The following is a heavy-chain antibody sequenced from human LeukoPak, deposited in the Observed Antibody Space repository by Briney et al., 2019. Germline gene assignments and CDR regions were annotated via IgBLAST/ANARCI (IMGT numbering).Heavy chain of an antibody. D-gene: IGHD3-10*01. J-gene: IGHJ4*02. CDR2: INPNSGGT. Sequence: ASVKVSCKASGYTFTGYYMHWVRQAPGQGLEWMGWINPNSGGTNYAQKFQGRVTMTRDTSISTAYMELSRLRSDDTAVYYCGREYSRFGELNDYWGQGTLVTVSS. V-gene: IGHV1-2*02. CDR1: GYTFTGYY. CDR3: GREYSRFGELNDY.